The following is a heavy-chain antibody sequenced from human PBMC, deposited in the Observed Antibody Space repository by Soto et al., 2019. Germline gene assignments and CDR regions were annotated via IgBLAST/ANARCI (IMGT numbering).Heavy chain of an antibody. CDR1: GFTFSSYG. V-gene: IGHV3-33*01. Sequence: QVQLVESGGGVVQPGRSLRLSSAASGFTFSSYGMHWVRQAPGKGLEWVAVIWYDGSNKYYADSVKGRLTISRDNSKNTLYLQMNSLRAEDTAVYYCARGQGQFGTFFDYWGQGTLVTVSS. D-gene: IGHD3-10*01. CDR3: ARGQGQFGTFFDY. J-gene: IGHJ4*02. CDR2: IWYDGSNK.